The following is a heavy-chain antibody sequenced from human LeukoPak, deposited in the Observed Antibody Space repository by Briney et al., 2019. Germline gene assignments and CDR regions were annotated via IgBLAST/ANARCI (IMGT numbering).Heavy chain of an antibody. Sequence: PSETLSLTCTVSGGSISSHYWSWIRQPPGKGLEWIGYIYYSGSTNYNPSLKSRVTISVDTSKNQFSLRLSSVTAADTAVYYCARDLGGYSYGYFDYWGQGTLVTVSS. J-gene: IGHJ4*02. CDR1: GGSISSHY. V-gene: IGHV4-59*11. CDR3: ARDLGGYSYGYFDY. D-gene: IGHD5-18*01. CDR2: IYYSGST.